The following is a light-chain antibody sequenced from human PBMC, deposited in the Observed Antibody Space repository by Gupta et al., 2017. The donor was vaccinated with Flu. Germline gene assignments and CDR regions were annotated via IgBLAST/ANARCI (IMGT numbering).Light chain of an antibody. CDR1: SSNVGGNNL. Sequence: QSALPWPTSVSGSRGLSITISCTGISSNVGGNNLVYWYQHLPGKAPKLLIYEGGKRPSGISNRFSGSRSGNTASLTISGLQAEDEADYYCCSYAGSSIQVFGTGTRVTVL. V-gene: IGLV2-23*01. CDR2: EGG. CDR3: CSYAGSSIQV. J-gene: IGLJ1*01.